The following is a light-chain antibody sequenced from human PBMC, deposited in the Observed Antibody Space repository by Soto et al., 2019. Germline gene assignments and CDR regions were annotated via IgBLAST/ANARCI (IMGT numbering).Light chain of an antibody. V-gene: IGKV1-9*01. Sequence: DIQLTQSPSFLSASIGDRVTITCRASQGIRSYLAWYQQKPGKAPKLLIYGASTLQRGVPSRFSGSGSGTEFTLTISSLQPEDFATYYCQHLNSYPRTFGQGTKLEIK. J-gene: IGKJ2*01. CDR2: GAS. CDR1: QGIRSY. CDR3: QHLNSYPRT.